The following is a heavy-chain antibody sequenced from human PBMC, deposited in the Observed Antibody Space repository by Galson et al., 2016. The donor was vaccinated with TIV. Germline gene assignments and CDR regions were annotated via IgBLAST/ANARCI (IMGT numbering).Heavy chain of an antibody. J-gene: IGHJ4*02. CDR3: TRDLGRLRDY. Sequence: SVKVSCKASGYIFTNYYFHWVRQAPGQGLEWMGVIDPSSGGTTYAQKFQARLIMTRDTSTTIVYMDLSSLKSGDTAVYYCTRDLGRLRDYWGQGTLVTVSS. CDR2: IDPSSGGT. V-gene: IGHV1-46*01. CDR1: GYIFTNYY. D-gene: IGHD1-26*01.